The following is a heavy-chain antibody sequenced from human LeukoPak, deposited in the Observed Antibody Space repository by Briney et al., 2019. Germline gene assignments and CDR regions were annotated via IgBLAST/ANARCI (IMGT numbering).Heavy chain of an antibody. CDR3: ERSGVALFDY. J-gene: IGHJ4*02. Sequence: PGGSLRRSCAASGFTFNSYSMNWVRQAPGKGLEWVSSITSSSSYIYYADSVKGRFTVSRDNAKNSLYLQMNSLRAEDTGVYYCERSGVALFDYWGQGTLVTVSS. CDR1: GFTFNSYS. D-gene: IGHD3-3*01. CDR2: ITSSSSYI. V-gene: IGHV3-21*01.